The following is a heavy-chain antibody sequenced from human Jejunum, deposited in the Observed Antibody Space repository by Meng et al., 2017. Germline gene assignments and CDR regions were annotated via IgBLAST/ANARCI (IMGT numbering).Heavy chain of an antibody. Sequence: QDQLEEWGPGLGKPFQTLSLTVTVSGGLINTNDWWGSIRQPPGKGLEWIGESYHTGSTNYNPSLKSRVTITVDKSKNQLSLRLNSVTAADTALYYCARVRDCSTVSCESGIDPWGQGTLVTVSS. D-gene: IGHD2-15*01. CDR3: ARVRDCSTVSCESGIDP. J-gene: IGHJ5*02. CDR1: GGLINTNDW. V-gene: IGHV4-4*02. CDR2: SYHTGST.